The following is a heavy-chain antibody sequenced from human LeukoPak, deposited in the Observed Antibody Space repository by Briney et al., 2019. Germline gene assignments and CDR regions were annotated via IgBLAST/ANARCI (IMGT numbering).Heavy chain of an antibody. D-gene: IGHD2-8*01. J-gene: IGHJ4*02. CDR1: GFTFTHYL. Sequence: GGSLRLSCAASGFTFTHYLMCWVRQAPGKGLEWVANIHQDGSEQFYLDSVEGRFTISRDNYKSTLYLQMSSLRAEDTAVYYCAKGRDSYAILDYWGQGTLVTVSS. CDR3: AKGRDSYAILDY. CDR2: IHQDGSEQ. V-gene: IGHV3-7*03.